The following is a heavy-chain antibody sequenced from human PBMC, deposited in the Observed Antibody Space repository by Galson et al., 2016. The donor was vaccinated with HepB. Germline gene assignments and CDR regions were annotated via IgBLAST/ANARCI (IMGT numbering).Heavy chain of an antibody. Sequence: SLRLSCAASGFTFSNYAMSWVRQTPGKGLEWVSGISGSGGSTYYTDSVKGRSTISRDNSRNTLYLQMNSLRAEDSAVYYCARDPAAYYYGNTGWYFDLWGRGTLVTVSS. D-gene: IGHD3-10*01. CDR1: GFTFSNYA. CDR3: ARDPAAYYYGNTGWYFDL. V-gene: IGHV3-23*01. CDR2: ISGSGGST. J-gene: IGHJ2*01.